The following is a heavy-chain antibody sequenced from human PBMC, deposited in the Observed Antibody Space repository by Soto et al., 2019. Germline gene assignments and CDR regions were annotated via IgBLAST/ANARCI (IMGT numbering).Heavy chain of an antibody. V-gene: IGHV4-4*02. J-gene: IGHJ6*03. CDR1: SDSISGSYW. CDR3: ARTRGLLTYYYYMDV. Sequence: QVQLQESGPGLVKPSGTLSLTCAVSSDSISGSYWWSWVRQSPGKGLEWIGEISSSGSTNYNPSLKSRVSISVDRSKSQFSLKLSSVTAADTAVYYCARTRGLLTYYYYMDVWGKGTTVTVSS. D-gene: IGHD4-17*01. CDR2: ISSSGST.